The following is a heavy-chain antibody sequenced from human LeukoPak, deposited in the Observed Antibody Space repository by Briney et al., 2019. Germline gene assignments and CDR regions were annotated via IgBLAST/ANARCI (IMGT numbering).Heavy chain of an antibody. D-gene: IGHD2/OR15-2a*01. CDR1: GFTFSSYW. CDR2: ITGSSSYI. V-gene: IGHV3-21*01. CDR3: ARDGANLLFDS. Sequence: PGGSLRLSCAASGFTFSSYWMHWVRQAPGKGLEWVSSITGSSSYIYYADSLKGRFTISRDNAKNSLYLQMNSLRAEDTAVYYCARDGANLLFDSWGQGTLVTVSS. J-gene: IGHJ4*02.